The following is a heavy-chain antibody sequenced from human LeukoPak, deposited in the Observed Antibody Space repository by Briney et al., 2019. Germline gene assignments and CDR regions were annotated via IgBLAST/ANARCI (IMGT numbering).Heavy chain of an antibody. V-gene: IGHV3-30*03. CDR2: ISYDGSNK. Sequence: GRSLRLSCAASGFTFSSYGIHWVRQAPGKGLEWVAVISYDGSNKYYADFVKGRFTISRDNSKNTLYLQMNSLRAEDTAVYYCARTYDFGRGPPGDAFDNWGQGTLVTVPS. CDR1: GFTFSSYG. J-gene: IGHJ3*02. D-gene: IGHD3-3*01. CDR3: ARTYDFGRGPPGDAFDN.